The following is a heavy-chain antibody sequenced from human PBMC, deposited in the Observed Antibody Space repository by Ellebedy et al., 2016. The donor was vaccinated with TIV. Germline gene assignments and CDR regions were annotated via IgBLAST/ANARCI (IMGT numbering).Heavy chain of an antibody. V-gene: IGHV3-74*01. D-gene: IGHD3-10*01. J-gene: IGHJ4*02. CDR2: INRDGTTT. CDR1: GFTFSRYW. CDR3: ARGGFDANYLDY. Sequence: GESLKISCVVSGFTFSRYWMPWVRQAPGKGLLWVSRINRDGTTTDYAGSVEGRVTISRDNAKNTVYLHMNSLRADDTAVYYCARGGFDANYLDYWGQGILVTVSS.